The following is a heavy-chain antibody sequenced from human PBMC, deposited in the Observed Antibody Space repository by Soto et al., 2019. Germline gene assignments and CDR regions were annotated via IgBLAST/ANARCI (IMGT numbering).Heavy chain of an antibody. J-gene: IGHJ5*02. CDR2: ISSSSSYI. V-gene: IGHV3-21*01. CDR1: GFTFSSYS. Sequence: GGSLRLSCAASGFTFSSYSMNWVRQAPGKGLEWVSPISSSSSYIYYADSVKGRFTISRDNAKNSLYLQMNSLRAEDTAVYYCARTPSQSRDGYSDFDPWGQGTLVTVSS. CDR3: ARTPSQSRDGYSDFDP. D-gene: IGHD4-17*01.